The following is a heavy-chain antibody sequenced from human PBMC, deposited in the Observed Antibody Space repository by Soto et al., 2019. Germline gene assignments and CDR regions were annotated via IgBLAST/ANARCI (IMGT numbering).Heavy chain of an antibody. CDR1: GFTFSSYW. J-gene: IGHJ5*02. D-gene: IGHD6-13*01. CDR2: INSDGSST. Sequence: GGSLRLSCAASGFTFSSYWMHWVRQAPGKGLVWVSRINSDGSSTSYADSVKGRFTISRDNAKNTLYLQMNSLRAEDTDVYYCARDSQQHNWFDPWGQGTMVTVSS. CDR3: ARDSQQHNWFDP. V-gene: IGHV3-74*01.